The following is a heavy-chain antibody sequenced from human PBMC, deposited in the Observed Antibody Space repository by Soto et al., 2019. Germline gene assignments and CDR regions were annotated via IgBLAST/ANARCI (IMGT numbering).Heavy chain of an antibody. CDR2: IWHDGNNK. Sequence: LRLSFAASGFTFSNYGMHWVRQAPGKGLGWVAIIWHDGNNKYYADSVRGRFIISRDNSKNRLYLQMNSLRAEDTAVYYCASDLVGASDSYGLDVWGQGTPVTVS. J-gene: IGHJ6*02. CDR1: GFTFSNYG. D-gene: IGHD1-26*01. CDR3: ASDLVGASDSYGLDV. V-gene: IGHV3-33*01.